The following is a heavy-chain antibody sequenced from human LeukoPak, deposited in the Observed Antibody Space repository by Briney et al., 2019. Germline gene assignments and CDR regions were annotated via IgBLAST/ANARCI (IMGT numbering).Heavy chain of an antibody. CDR2: ISGSGGST. Sequence: GGSLRLSCAASGFTFSSYDMSWVRQAPGKGLEWVSAISGSGGSTYYADSVKGRFTISRDNSKNTLYLQMNSLRAEDTAVYYCAKAYYDSSGYADYWGQGTLVTVSS. V-gene: IGHV3-23*01. D-gene: IGHD3-22*01. J-gene: IGHJ4*02. CDR3: AKAYYDSSGYADY. CDR1: GFTFSSYD.